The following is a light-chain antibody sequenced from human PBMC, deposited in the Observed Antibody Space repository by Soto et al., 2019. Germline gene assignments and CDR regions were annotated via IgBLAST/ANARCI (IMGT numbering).Light chain of an antibody. CDR2: GAS. CDR3: RQYGSSPFS. J-gene: IGKJ3*01. Sequence: EIVLTQSPGTLSLSPGERATLSCRASQSVSNHYLAWYQQKPGQAPRLLIYGASSRATGIPDTFSGSGSGTDFTLTISRLEPEDFAVYYCRQYGSSPFSFGPGTKVDIK. V-gene: IGKV3-20*01. CDR1: QSVSNHY.